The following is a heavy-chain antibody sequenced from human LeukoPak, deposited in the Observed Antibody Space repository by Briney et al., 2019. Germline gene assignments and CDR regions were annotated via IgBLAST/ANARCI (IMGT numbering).Heavy chain of an antibody. CDR3: ARDKQWLYCFDQ. CDR2: ISYDGTNK. J-gene: IGHJ4*02. CDR1: GFSFSDYA. D-gene: IGHD6-19*01. V-gene: IGHV3-30-3*01. Sequence: PERSLRLSCGASGFSFSDYAMHWVRQAPAKRLEWVAVISYDGTNKHYADSVEGRFTISRDNSKNTLYLQMNSLRAEDTAVYYCARDKQWLYCFDQWGQGTPVTVSS.